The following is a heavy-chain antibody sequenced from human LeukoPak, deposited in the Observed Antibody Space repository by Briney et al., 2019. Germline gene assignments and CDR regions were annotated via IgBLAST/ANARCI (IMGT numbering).Heavy chain of an antibody. J-gene: IGHJ4*02. V-gene: IGHV3-23*01. CDR2: ISGSGGST. D-gene: IGHD6-13*01. CDR1: GFTFSSYA. Sequence: PGGSLRLSCAASGFTFSSYAMSWVRQAPGKGLEWVSAISGSGGSTYYADSVKGRFTISRDNSKNTLYLQMNSLRAEDTAVYYCAKDLAAAPHKKYYFDYWGQGTLVTVSS. CDR3: AKDLAAAPHKKYYFDY.